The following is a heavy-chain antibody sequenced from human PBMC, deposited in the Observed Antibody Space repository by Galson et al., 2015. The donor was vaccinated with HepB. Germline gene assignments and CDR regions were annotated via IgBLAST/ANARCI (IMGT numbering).Heavy chain of an antibody. V-gene: IGHV4-59*04. CDR2: IYYSGST. J-gene: IGHJ5*02. Sequence: ETLSLTCTVSGGSINYYYWSWIRQSPGRGLEWIGSIYYSGSTYYNPSLKSRVTISLDRSKNHFSLKLTSVTAADTAVYYCANRYCTSTSCAFDPWGQGTLVTVSS. D-gene: IGHD2-2*01. CDR1: GGSINYYY. CDR3: ANRYCTSTSCAFDP.